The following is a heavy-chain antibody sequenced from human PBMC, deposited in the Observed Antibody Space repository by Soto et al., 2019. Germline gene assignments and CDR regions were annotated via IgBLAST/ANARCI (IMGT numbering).Heavy chain of an antibody. CDR2: ISYDGSNK. J-gene: IGHJ2*01. Sequence: QVQLVESGGGVVQPGRSLRLSCAASGFTFSSYAMHWVRQAPGQGLEGVAVISYDGSNKYYTDSVKGRFTISRDNSKNTLYLQMNSLRAEDTAVYYCARPLWRDYYNWGYFDLWGRGTLVTVSS. D-gene: IGHD3-22*01. CDR1: GFTFSSYA. V-gene: IGHV3-30-3*01. CDR3: ARPLWRDYYNWGYFDL.